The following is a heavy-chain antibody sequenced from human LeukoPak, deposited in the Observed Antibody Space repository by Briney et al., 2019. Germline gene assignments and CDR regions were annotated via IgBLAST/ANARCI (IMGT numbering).Heavy chain of an antibody. D-gene: IGHD3-16*01. Sequence: SETLSLTCTVSGYSISSGYYWGWIRQPPGKGLEWIGSIYHSGSTYYNPSLKSRVTISVDTSKNQFSLKLSSATAADTAVYYCARRFRLGESQDYWGQGTLVTVSS. CDR2: IYHSGST. CDR3: ARRFRLGESQDY. J-gene: IGHJ4*02. CDR1: GYSISSGYY. V-gene: IGHV4-38-2*02.